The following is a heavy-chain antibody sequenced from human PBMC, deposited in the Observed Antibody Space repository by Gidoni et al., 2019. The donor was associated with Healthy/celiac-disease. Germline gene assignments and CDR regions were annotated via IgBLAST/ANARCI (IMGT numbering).Heavy chain of an antibody. J-gene: IGHJ4*02. V-gene: IGHV3-21*01. CDR1: GFTFSSYS. Sequence: EVQLVESGGGLVKPGGSLRLSCAASGFTFSSYSMNWVRQAPGKGLEWVSSISSSSSYIYYADSVKGRFTISRDNAKNSLYLQMNSLRAEDTAVYYCARGMYYYDSSGYSTYWGQGTLVTVSS. CDR2: ISSSSSYI. D-gene: IGHD3-22*01. CDR3: ARGMYYYDSSGYSTY.